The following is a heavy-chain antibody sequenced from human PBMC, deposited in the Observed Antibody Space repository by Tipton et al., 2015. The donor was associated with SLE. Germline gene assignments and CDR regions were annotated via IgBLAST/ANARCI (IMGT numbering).Heavy chain of an antibody. V-gene: IGHV4-38-2*01. CDR2: IYHSGST. CDR1: GYSISSGYY. J-gene: IGHJ4*02. Sequence: GLVKPSETLSLTCAVSGYSISSGYYWGWIRQPPGKGLEWIGSIYHSGSTYYNPSLKSRVTISVDTSKNQFSLKLSSVTAADTAVYYCARTRYDFWSGYCDYWGQGTLVTVSS. D-gene: IGHD3-3*01. CDR3: ARTRYDFWSGYCDY.